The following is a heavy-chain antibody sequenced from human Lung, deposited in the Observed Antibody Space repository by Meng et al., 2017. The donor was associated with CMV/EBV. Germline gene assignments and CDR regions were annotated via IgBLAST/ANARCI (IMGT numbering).Heavy chain of an antibody. D-gene: IGHD3-22*01. CDR2: INTNTGNP. CDR1: GYTFTSYA. V-gene: IGHV7-4-1*02. Sequence: VQLVQSRPEFQQPGASVKVSCKATGYTFTSYAMNWVRQAHGQGLEWMGWINTNTGNPTYAQGFTGRFVFSLDTSVSTAYLQISSLKAEDTAVYYCARGDYYDSSGLDYWGQGTLVTVSS. CDR3: ARGDYYDSSGLDY. J-gene: IGHJ4*02.